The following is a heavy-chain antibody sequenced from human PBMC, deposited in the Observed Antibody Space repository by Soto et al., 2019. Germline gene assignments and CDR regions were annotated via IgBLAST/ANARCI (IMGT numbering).Heavy chain of an antibody. Sequence: PGESLKISCKGSGYSFTSYWIGWVRQMPGKGLEWMGIIYPGDSDTRYSPSFQGQVTISADKSISTAYLQWSSLKASDTAMYYCARQYSSGRYGLGLPSAFDIWGQGTMVTVSS. V-gene: IGHV5-51*01. J-gene: IGHJ3*02. CDR3: ARQYSSGRYGLGLPSAFDI. D-gene: IGHD6-19*01. CDR2: IYPGDSDT. CDR1: GYSFTSYW.